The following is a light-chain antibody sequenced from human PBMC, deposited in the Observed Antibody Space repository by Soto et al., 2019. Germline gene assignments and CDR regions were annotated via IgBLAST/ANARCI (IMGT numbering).Light chain of an antibody. V-gene: IGKV3-15*01. Sequence: ELVLTQAAATLSVYPGERATLSCRANQSVSSNLAWYQQKPGQAPRLLIYGASTRATGIPARFSGSGSGTEFTLTISSLQSEDFAVYYCQQYNNWPRTFGQGTKV. CDR2: GAS. J-gene: IGKJ1*01. CDR3: QQYNNWPRT. CDR1: QSVSSN.